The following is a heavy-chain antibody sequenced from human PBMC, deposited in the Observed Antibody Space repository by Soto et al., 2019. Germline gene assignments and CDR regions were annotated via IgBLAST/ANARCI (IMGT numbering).Heavy chain of an antibody. CDR3: ARSIAAAGTIGDYYMDV. Sequence: ASVKVSCKASGYTFTSYGISWVRQAPGQGLEWMGWISAYNGNTNYAQKLQGRVTMTTDTSTSTAYMELRSLRSDDTAVYYCARSIAAAGTIGDYYMDVWGKGTTVTVSS. V-gene: IGHV1-18*01. CDR2: ISAYNGNT. CDR1: GYTFTSYG. J-gene: IGHJ6*03. D-gene: IGHD6-13*01.